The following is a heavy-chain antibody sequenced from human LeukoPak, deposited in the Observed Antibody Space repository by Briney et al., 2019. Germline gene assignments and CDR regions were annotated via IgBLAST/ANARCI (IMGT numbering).Heavy chain of an antibody. CDR3: ATGLRWDLTISGTSTFDY. J-gene: IGHJ4*02. D-gene: IGHD1-26*01. CDR1: GVSIRSSSFY. Sequence: NPSETLSLTCSVSGVSIRSSSFYWGWIRQPPGKGLEWIGSIYYSGSTYYRPSLKSRVTMSVDTSKNQFSLRLSSVTAADTAVYYCATGLRWDLTISGTSTFDYWGQGSLVTVSS. CDR2: IYYSGST. V-gene: IGHV4-39*01.